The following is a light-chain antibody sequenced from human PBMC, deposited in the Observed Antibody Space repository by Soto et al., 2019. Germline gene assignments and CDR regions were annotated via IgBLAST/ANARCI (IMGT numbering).Light chain of an antibody. CDR1: SSNIEDNS. J-gene: IGLJ3*02. CDR2: NDY. CDR3: TAWDDNLNGWL. Sequence: QSVLTQSPSASGTPGQRVTISCSGSSSNIEDNSVSWYQRLPGTAPKLVIYNDYERPSGVPDRFSGSKSGTSASLAISGLQSEDDSDYYCTAWDDNLNGWLFGGGTKLTVL. V-gene: IGLV1-44*01.